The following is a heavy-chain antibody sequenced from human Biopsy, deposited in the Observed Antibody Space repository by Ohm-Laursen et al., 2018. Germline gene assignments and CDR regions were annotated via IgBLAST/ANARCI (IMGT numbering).Heavy chain of an antibody. CDR3: AREPRIAAVAYFDP. D-gene: IGHD6-13*01. CDR1: GGSVSSNTNY. V-gene: IGHV4-39*02. J-gene: IGHJ5*02. Sequence: SDTLSLTCTVSGGSVSSNTNYWAWIRQPPGKGLEWIGSIFYSGIIYYNPSLKSRVSISVDTSKNQFSLNLNSVTAADTAVYYCAREPRIAAVAYFDPWGQGTLVTVSS. CDR2: IFYSGII.